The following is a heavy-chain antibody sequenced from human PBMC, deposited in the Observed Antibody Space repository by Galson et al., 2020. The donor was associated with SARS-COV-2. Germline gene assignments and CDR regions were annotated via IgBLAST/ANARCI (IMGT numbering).Heavy chain of an antibody. J-gene: IGHJ4*02. CDR2: ISYDGSNK. V-gene: IGHV3-30*18. CDR1: GFTFSSYG. CDR3: AKASGWELPRPLDY. D-gene: IGHD1-26*01. Sequence: GGSLRLSCAASGFTFSSYGMHWVRQAPGKGLEWVAVISYDGSNKYYADSVKGRFTISRDNSKNTLYLQMNSLRAEDTAVYYCAKASGWELPRPLDYWGQGTLVTVSS.